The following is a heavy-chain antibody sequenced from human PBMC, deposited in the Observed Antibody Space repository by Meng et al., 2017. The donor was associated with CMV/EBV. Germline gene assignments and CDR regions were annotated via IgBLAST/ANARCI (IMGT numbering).Heavy chain of an antibody. V-gene: IGHV3-11*01. J-gene: IGHJ6*02. CDR1: GFTFSDYY. Sequence: GESLKISCAASGFTFSDYYMSWIRQAPGKGLEWVSYISSSGSTIYYADSVKGRFTISRDNSKNTLYLQMNSLRAEDTAVYYCARDGFDIVDRTDSRGYYYYGMDVWGQGTTVTVSS. CDR3: ARDGFDIVDRTDSRGYYYYGMDV. CDR2: ISSSGSTI. D-gene: IGHD2-15*01.